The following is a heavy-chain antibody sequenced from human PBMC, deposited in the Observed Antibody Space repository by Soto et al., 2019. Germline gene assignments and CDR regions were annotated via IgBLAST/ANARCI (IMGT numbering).Heavy chain of an antibody. D-gene: IGHD3-10*01. J-gene: IGHJ4*02. CDR2: IGWNSGSV. Sequence: EVQLVESGGGLVQPGGSLRLSCVGSGFIYEDSAMHWVRQVSGKGLEWVSGIGWNSGSVGYVDSVKGRFTISRDNAKNSPYLQMNSLRPEDTALYYCAKDRRGYYGSGSLDYWGLGTLVTVSS. V-gene: IGHV3-9*01. CDR3: AKDRRGYYGSGSLDY. CDR1: GFIYEDSA.